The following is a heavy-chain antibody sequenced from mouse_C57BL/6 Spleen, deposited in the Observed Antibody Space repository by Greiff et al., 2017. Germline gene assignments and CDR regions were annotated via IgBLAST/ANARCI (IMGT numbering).Heavy chain of an antibody. J-gene: IGHJ2*01. CDR3: GRGPRGSQATLDD. D-gene: IGHD3-2*02. Sequence: QVQLQQSGAELVKPGASVKISCKASGYAFSSYWMNWVKQRPGKGLEWIGPIYPGDGDTNYNGKFKGKATLTADKSSSTADMQLSSLTSEDSAVYLCGRGPRGSQATLDDGGKGTTRTVST. CDR2: IYPGDGDT. V-gene: IGHV1-80*01. CDR1: GYAFSSYW.